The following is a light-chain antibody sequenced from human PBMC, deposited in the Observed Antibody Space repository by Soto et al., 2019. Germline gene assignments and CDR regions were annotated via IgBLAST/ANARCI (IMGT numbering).Light chain of an antibody. V-gene: IGKV3-20*01. CDR3: QQYGYSFWT. J-gene: IGKJ1*01. CDR2: GAS. CDR1: QSVSSNY. Sequence: EIVLTQSPGTLSLSPGERATLSCRASQSVSSNYLAWYQHKPGQAPRLLIYGASNKATGIPDRFSGSGSGADYTLTISRLEPEDSAMYYCQQYGYSFWTFGQGTKVDIK.